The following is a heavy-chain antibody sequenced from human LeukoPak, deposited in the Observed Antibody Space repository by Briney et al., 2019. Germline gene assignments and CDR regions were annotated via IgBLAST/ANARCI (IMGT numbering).Heavy chain of an antibody. V-gene: IGHV3-23*01. CDR3: AKESSGWLDY. J-gene: IGHJ4*02. CDR1: GFTFSSYA. D-gene: IGHD6-19*01. Sequence: PGGSLRLSCAASGFTFSSYAMSWVRQAPGKGLEWVSAISGSGGSTYYADSVKGRFTISRDNSENTLYLQMNSLRADDTAVYSCAKESSGWLDYWGQGTLVTVSS. CDR2: ISGSGGST.